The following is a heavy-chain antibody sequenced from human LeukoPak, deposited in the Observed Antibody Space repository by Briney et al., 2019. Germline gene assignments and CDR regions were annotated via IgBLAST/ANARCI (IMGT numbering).Heavy chain of an antibody. V-gene: IGHV1-18*01. D-gene: IGHD3-22*01. Sequence: ASVKVSCKASGYTFTNYGISWVRQAPGQGLEWMGWISVYNGNTNYAQKLQGRVTMTTDTSTSTAYMELRSLRSDDTAVYYCARGRNYYDSSRYYYEGDAFDIWGQGTMVTVSS. CDR1: GYTFTNYG. CDR3: ARGRNYYDSSRYYYEGDAFDI. J-gene: IGHJ3*02. CDR2: ISVYNGNT.